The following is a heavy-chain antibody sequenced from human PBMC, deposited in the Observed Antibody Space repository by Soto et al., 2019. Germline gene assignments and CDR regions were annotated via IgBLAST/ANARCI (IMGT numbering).Heavy chain of an antibody. D-gene: IGHD2-15*01. J-gene: IGHJ5*02. CDR2: IWYDGSNK. CDR3: ASDGGATRFDP. Sequence: QVQLVESGGGVVQPGRSLRLSCAASGFTFSSYGMHWVRQAPGKGLEWVAVIWYDGSNKYYADSVKGRFTISRDNSKNTLYLQMNSLRAEETAVYYCASDGGATRFDPWGQGTLVTVSS. CDR1: GFTFSSYG. V-gene: IGHV3-33*01.